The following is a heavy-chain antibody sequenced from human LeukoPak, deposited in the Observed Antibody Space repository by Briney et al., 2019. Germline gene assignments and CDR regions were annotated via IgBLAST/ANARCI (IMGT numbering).Heavy chain of an antibody. Sequence: PGQSLRLSCAVSGFTFSSYAMNWVRQAPGKGLEWVSGISGSGAGTYYADSVKGRLTISRDNSKNTLYLQMNSLRAEDTAVYYCAKMVREFYTISYYFDYWGQGTLVTVFS. V-gene: IGHV3-23*01. D-gene: IGHD2-8*01. J-gene: IGHJ4*02. CDR1: GFTFSSYA. CDR3: AKMVREFYTISYYFDY. CDR2: ISGSGAGT.